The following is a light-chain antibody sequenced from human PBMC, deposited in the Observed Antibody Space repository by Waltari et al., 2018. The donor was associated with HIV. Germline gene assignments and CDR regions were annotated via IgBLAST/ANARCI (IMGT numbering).Light chain of an antibody. CDR1: SLITSY. CDR3: NSRDRAGHHVV. CDR2: PIH. V-gene: IGLV3-19*01. Sequence: SELTQDPAVSVALGQTVSITCQGDSLITSYASWYLQKPGQAPVLVISPIHNRPSGIPDRFSGSSSGNTASLTITGAQAEDEGDYYCNSRDRAGHHVVFGGGTKLTVL. J-gene: IGLJ3*02.